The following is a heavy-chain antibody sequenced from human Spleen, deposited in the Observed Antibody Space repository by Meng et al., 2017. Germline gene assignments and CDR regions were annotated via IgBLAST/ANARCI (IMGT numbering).Heavy chain of an antibody. CDR3: ARGPTTMAHDFDY. D-gene: IGHD4-11*01. CDR1: GGSFSGYY. CDR2: INHSGST. Sequence: QVQLQQGGAGLLKPSETLSLTCAVYGGSFSGYYWSWIRQPPGKGLEWIGEINHSGSTNYNPSLRSRLTISVDTSKNQFSLKLSSVTAADTAVYYCARGPTTMAHDFDYWGQGTLVTVSS. V-gene: IGHV4-34*01. J-gene: IGHJ4*02.